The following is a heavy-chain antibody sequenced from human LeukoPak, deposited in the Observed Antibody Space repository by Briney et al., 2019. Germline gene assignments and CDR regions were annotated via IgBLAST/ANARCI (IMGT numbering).Heavy chain of an antibody. D-gene: IGHD3-9*01. V-gene: IGHV5-10-1*01. CDR2: IDPSDSYT. CDR1: GYSFPSYW. J-gene: IGHJ4*02. CDR3: ARTYYDILTGYSLSDY. Sequence: GESLRISCKGSGYSFPSYWITWVRQMPGKGLEWMGSIDPSDSYTNYSPSFQGHVTISADKSISTAYLQWSSLMTSDTAMYYCARTYYDILTGYSLSDYWGQGTLVTVSS.